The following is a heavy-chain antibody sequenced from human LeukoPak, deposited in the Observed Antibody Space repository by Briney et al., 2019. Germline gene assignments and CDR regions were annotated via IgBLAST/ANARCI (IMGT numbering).Heavy chain of an antibody. V-gene: IGHV3-30*02. Sequence: GGSLRLSCAASGFTFSSYGMHWVRQAPGKGLEWVAFIRYDGSNKYYADSVKGRFTISRGNSKNTLYLQMNSLRAEDTAVYYCAKPEAPDDAFDIWGQGTMVTVSS. CDR1: GFTFSSYG. J-gene: IGHJ3*02. CDR2: IRYDGSNK. CDR3: AKPEAPDDAFDI.